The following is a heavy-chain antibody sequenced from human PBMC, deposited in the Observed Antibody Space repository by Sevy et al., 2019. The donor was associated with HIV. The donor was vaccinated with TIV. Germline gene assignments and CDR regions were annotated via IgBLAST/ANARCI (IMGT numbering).Heavy chain of an antibody. CDR2: INHSGST. J-gene: IGHJ4*02. CDR3: ARGRSRVVRF. CDR1: GGSVSGYY. Sequence: SETLSLTCAVYGGSVSGYYWSWIRQPPGKGLEWIGEINHSGSTNYNPSLKSRVTISVDTSKNQFSLKLSSVTAADTAVYYCARGRSRVVRFWGQGTLVTVSS. V-gene: IGHV4-34*01. D-gene: IGHD3-16*01.